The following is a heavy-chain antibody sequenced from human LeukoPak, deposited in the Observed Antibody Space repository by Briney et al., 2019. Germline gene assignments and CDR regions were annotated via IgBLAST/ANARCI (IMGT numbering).Heavy chain of an antibody. CDR3: ARKEKYYDYVWGSYRSLLGDY. Sequence: SETLSLTCTVSGGSISSSSYYWGWIRQPPGKGLEWIGSIYYSGSTYYNPSLKSRVTISVDTSKNQFSLKLSSVTAADTAVYYCARKEKYYDYVWGSYRSLLGDYWGQGTLVTVSS. J-gene: IGHJ4*02. CDR1: GGSISSSSYY. V-gene: IGHV4-39*01. CDR2: IYYSGST. D-gene: IGHD3-16*02.